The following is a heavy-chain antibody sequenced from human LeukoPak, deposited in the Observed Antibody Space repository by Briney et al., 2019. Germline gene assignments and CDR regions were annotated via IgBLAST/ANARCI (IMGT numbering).Heavy chain of an antibody. Sequence: SVKVSCKASGGTFSSYAISWVRQAPGQGLEWMGGIIPIFGTANYAQKFQGRVTITADKSTSTAYMELSSLRSEDTAVYYCARDRSGVTYDFDYWGQGTLVTVSS. D-gene: IGHD2-21*02. CDR1: GGTFSSYA. V-gene: IGHV1-69*06. CDR2: IIPIFGTA. CDR3: ARDRSGVTYDFDY. J-gene: IGHJ4*02.